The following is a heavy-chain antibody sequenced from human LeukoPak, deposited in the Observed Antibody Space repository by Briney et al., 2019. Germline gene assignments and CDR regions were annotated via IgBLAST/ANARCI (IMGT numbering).Heavy chain of an antibody. Sequence: PLETLSLTCTVSGGSISSSSYYWGWIRQPPGKGLEWIGSIYYSRSTYYNPSLKSRVTISVDTSKNQFSLKLSSLTAADTAVYYCARGVTMIVVVIHDWYFDLWGRGTLVTVSS. J-gene: IGHJ2*01. CDR2: IYYSRST. CDR1: GGSISSSSYY. V-gene: IGHV4-39*01. CDR3: ARGVTMIVVVIHDWYFDL. D-gene: IGHD3-22*01.